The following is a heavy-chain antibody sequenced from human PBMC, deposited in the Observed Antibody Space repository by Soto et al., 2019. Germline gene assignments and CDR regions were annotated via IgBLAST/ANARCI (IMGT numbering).Heavy chain of an antibody. CDR2: ISYDGSNK. Sequence: GGSLRLSCAASGFTFSSYGMHWVRQAPGKGLEWVAVISYDGSNKYYADSVKGRFTISRENSKNTLYMQMNSLRAEDTAVYYCAKADIVVVVAADAEMEYFQHWGQGTLVTVSS. CDR3: AKADIVVVVAADAEMEYFQH. D-gene: IGHD2-15*01. V-gene: IGHV3-30*18. CDR1: GFTFSSYG. J-gene: IGHJ1*01.